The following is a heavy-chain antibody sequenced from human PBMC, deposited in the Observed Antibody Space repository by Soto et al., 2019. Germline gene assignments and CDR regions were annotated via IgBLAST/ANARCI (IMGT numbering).Heavy chain of an antibody. Sequence: DVQLVESGGGLVQPGGSLRLSCAASGFTFNNYWMHWVRQAPGKGLMWVSRINTDGTRTNYADSVKGRFAISRDNAKNKVYLQMNRLGADDTAAYFCAGVKSGSYGWADPLGQGALVTVCS. CDR3: AGVKSGSYGWADP. J-gene: IGHJ5*02. CDR2: INTDGTRT. D-gene: IGHD3-10*01. CDR1: GFTFNNYW. V-gene: IGHV3-74*01.